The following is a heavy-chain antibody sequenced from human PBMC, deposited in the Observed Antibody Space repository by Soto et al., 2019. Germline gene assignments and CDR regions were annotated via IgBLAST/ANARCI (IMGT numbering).Heavy chain of an antibody. D-gene: IGHD5-12*01. CDR1: GFSISTSGEA. CDR2: IYWNGDK. Sequence: QITLKESGPALVKSTQTLTLTCSLSGFSISTSGEAVGWIRQPPGKALEWLVLIYWNGDKRYSPSLESRLTTTKDTSRNPVVLLITNLDPAATATYYCAHRPRTGSGYFSLEDWGQGSLVSVS. V-gene: IGHV2-5*01. J-gene: IGHJ4*02. CDR3: AHRPRTGSGYFSLED.